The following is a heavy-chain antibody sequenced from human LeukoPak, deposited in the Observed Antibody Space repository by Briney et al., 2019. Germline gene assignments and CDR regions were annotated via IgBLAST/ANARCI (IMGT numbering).Heavy chain of an antibody. D-gene: IGHD3-22*01. CDR1: GYTFTSYA. Sequence: ASVKVSCKASGYTFTSYAMNWVRQAPGQGLEWMGWINTNTGNPTYAQGFTGRFVFSLDISVSTAYLQISSLKAEDTAVYYCARDPSNGYYYDSSGNDYWGQGTLVTVSS. CDR2: INTNTGNP. CDR3: ARDPSNGYYYDSSGNDY. J-gene: IGHJ4*02. V-gene: IGHV7-4-1*02.